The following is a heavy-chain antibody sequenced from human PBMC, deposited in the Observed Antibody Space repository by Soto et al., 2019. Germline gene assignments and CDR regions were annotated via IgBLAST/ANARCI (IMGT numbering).Heavy chain of an antibody. Sequence: SETLSLTCTVSGGSISSYYWSWIRQPPGKGLEWIGYIYYSGSTNYNPSLKSRVTISVDTSKNQFSLKMTSVTAADTAVYACARQGEHYDFLTGYPQGWFDSWGQGTQVTLSS. V-gene: IGHV4-59*08. CDR3: ARQGEHYDFLTGYPQGWFDS. D-gene: IGHD3-9*01. J-gene: IGHJ5*01. CDR1: GGSISSYY. CDR2: IYYSGST.